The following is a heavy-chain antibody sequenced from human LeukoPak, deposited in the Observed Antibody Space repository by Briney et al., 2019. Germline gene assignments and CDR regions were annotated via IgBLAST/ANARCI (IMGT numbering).Heavy chain of an antibody. CDR2: IYYSGST. Sequence: SETLSLTCTVSGGSISSYYWSWIRQPPGKGLEWIGYIYYSGSTNYNPSLKSRVTISVDTSKNQFSLKLSSVTAADTAVYYCARDLGLGRGSGEYYFDYWGQGTLVTVSS. CDR3: ARDLGLGRGSGEYYFDY. V-gene: IGHV4-59*01. D-gene: IGHD3-16*01. CDR1: GGSISSYY. J-gene: IGHJ4*02.